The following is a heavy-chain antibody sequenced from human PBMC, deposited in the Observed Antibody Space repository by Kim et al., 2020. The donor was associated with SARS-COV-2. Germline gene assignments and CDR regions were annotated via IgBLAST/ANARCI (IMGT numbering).Heavy chain of an antibody. V-gene: IGHV5-10-1*01. CDR3: AGGGMVRGVTYAFDI. D-gene: IGHD3-10*01. CDR1: GYSFTSYW. CDR2: IDPRDSYT. Sequence: GESLKISCKGSGYSFTSYWISWVRQMPGKGLEWMGRIDPRDSYTNYSPSFQGHVTISADKSISTAYLQWSSLKASDTAMYYCAGGGMVRGVTYAFDIWGQGTMVTVYS. J-gene: IGHJ3*02.